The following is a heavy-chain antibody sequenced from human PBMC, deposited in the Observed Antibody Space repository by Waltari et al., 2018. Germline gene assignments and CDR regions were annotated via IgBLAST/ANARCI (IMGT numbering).Heavy chain of an antibody. Sequence: QLQLQESGPGLVKPSETLSLTCTVSGGSISSSSYYWGWIRQPPGKGLEWIGSSYYRGGTYYNPSLKSRVTISVDTSKNQFSLKLSSVTAADTAVYYCARVPLADVSLWIAVAGTRDQYGMDVWGQGTTVTVSS. J-gene: IGHJ6*02. CDR2: SYYRGGT. D-gene: IGHD6-19*01. CDR1: GGSISSSSYY. CDR3: ARVPLADVSLWIAVAGTRDQYGMDV. V-gene: IGHV4-39*01.